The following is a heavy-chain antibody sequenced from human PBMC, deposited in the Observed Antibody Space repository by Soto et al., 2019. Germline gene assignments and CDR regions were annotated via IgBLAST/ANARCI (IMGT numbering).Heavy chain of an antibody. CDR3: ARQFDYESSGYYYAY. D-gene: IGHD3-22*01. Sequence: SVKVSCKASGGTFSRYTISWVRQAPGQGLEWMGGITPMFGTANYAQKFQGRVTIAADESTSTAYMELSSLRSEDTAVYYCARQFDYESSGYYYAYWGQGXVVTVYS. CDR2: ITPMFGTA. CDR1: GGTFSRYT. V-gene: IGHV1-69*13. J-gene: IGHJ4*02.